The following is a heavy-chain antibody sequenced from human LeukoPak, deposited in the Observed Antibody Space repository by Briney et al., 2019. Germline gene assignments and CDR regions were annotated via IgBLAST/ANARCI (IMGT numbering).Heavy chain of an antibody. D-gene: IGHD2-2*01. CDR1: GGSISTYY. CDR3: ARNAPRGAFDI. J-gene: IGHJ3*02. Sequence: SETLSLTCTVSGGSISTYYWSWIRQPPGKGLEWIGYIYYSGSTNYNPSLNSRVTISVDTSKNQFSLKLNSVTAADTAVYYCARNAPRGAFDIWGQGTMVTVSS. V-gene: IGHV4-59*12. CDR2: IYYSGST.